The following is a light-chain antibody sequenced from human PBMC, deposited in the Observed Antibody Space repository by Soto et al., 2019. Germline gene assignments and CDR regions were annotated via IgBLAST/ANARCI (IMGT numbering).Light chain of an antibody. J-gene: IGKJ1*01. CDR1: QTISSW. CDR2: DAS. CDR3: QRYESYSPWT. V-gene: IGKV1-5*01. Sequence: IQMTQSTSSLSASVGDRVTITCRASQTISSWLAWYQQKPGKAPKLLIYDASTLQSGVPSRYSGSGSGTEFTLTISNLQPDDFATYYCQRYESYSPWTFAQGTKVDTK.